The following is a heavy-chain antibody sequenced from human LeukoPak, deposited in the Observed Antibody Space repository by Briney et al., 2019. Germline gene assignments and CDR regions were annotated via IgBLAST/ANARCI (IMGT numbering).Heavy chain of an antibody. V-gene: IGHV4-38-2*02. D-gene: IGHD6-19*01. J-gene: IGHJ4*02. CDR2: IYHSGST. CDR3: ATYSSGWYPFDY. CDR1: GASVSDYY. Sequence: RTSETLSLTCTISGASVSDYYWGWFRQPPGKGLEWIGSIYHSGSTYYNPSLKSRVTISVDTSKNQFSLKLSSVTAADTAVYYCATYSSGWYPFDYWGQGTLVTVSS.